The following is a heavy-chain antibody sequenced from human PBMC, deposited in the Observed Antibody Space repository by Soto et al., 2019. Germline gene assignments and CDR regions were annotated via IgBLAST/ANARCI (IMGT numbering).Heavy chain of an antibody. J-gene: IGHJ3*02. Sequence: PGGSLRLSCAASGFTFSGSAMHWVRQASGKGLEWVGRIRSKANSYATAYAASVKGRFTISRDDSKNTAYLQMNSLKTEDTAVYYCTRRIVTTVVTPIPDDAFDIWGQGTMVTVSS. CDR2: IRSKANSYAT. CDR1: GFTFSGSA. D-gene: IGHD4-17*01. CDR3: TRRIVTTVVTPIPDDAFDI. V-gene: IGHV3-73*01.